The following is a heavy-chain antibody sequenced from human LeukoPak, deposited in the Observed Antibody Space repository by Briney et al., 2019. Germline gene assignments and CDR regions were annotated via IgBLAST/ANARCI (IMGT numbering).Heavy chain of an antibody. J-gene: IGHJ4*02. D-gene: IGHD3-22*01. CDR2: ISYDGSNK. CDR1: GFTFSSYA. CDR3: ANTDYYDTSALDY. V-gene: IGHV3-30-3*01. Sequence: LAGGSLRLSCAASGFTFSSYAMHWVRQAPGKGLEWVAVISYDGSNKYYADSVKGRFTISRDNSKNTLYLQMNSLRAEDTAVYYCANTDYYDTSALDYWGQGTLVTVSS.